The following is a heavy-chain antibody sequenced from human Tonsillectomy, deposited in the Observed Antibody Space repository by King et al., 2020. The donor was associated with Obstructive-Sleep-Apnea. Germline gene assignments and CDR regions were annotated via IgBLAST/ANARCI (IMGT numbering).Heavy chain of an antibody. J-gene: IGHJ4*02. Sequence: VQLVQSGGGLVQPWGSLRLSCAASGFTFSSNYMSWVRQAPGKGLEGVSVIYSGGSTYYADSVKGRFTISRHNSKDTLYLQMNSLRAEDTAVYYCARVVAAYDILTGYYISYFDYWGQGTLVTVSS. D-gene: IGHD3-9*01. CDR3: ARVVAAYDILTGYYISYFDY. CDR1: GFTFSSNY. CDR2: IYSGGST. V-gene: IGHV3-53*04.